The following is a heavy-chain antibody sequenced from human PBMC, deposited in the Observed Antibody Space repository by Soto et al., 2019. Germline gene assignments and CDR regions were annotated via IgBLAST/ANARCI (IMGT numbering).Heavy chain of an antibody. D-gene: IGHD2-2*01. V-gene: IGHV3-23*01. Sequence: EVQLLESGGGLVQPGGSLRLSCAASGFTFSSYAMSWVRQAPGKGLEWVSGISGSGGSTYYAASVKGRFTISRDNXXNTLYLQMNSLRAEDTAVYYCAKGSTHNFGSAFDIWGQGTMVTVSS. CDR2: ISGSGGST. J-gene: IGHJ3*02. CDR1: GFTFSSYA. CDR3: AKGSTHNFGSAFDI.